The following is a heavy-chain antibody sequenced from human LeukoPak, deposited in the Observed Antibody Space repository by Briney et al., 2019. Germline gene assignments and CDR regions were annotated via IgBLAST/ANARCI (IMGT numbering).Heavy chain of an antibody. CDR3: ARETGYAYGRAPLDY. Sequence: ASVTVSCKASGGTFSTFGISWVRQAPGQGLEWMGGIIPMSGTVNNAQKFQGRVTITADKSTGTAYMELSSLRSDDTAVYYCARETGYAYGRAPLDYWGQGTLVTVSS. D-gene: IGHD5-18*01. CDR1: GGTFSTFG. V-gene: IGHV1-69*06. J-gene: IGHJ4*02. CDR2: IIPMSGTV.